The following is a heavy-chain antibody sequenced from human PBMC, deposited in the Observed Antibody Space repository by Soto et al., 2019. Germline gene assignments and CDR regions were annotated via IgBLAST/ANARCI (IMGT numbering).Heavy chain of an antibody. D-gene: IGHD3-3*01. Sequence: QVQLVQSGAEVKKPGASVKVSCKASGYTFTSYGISWVRQAPGQGLEWMGWISAYNGNTNYAQKLQGRVTMTTDTSTSTAYMELRSLRSDDTAVYYCTREEAYYDFWSGYYTGLDYWGQGTLVTVSS. CDR1: GYTFTSYG. J-gene: IGHJ4*02. V-gene: IGHV1-18*01. CDR2: ISAYNGNT. CDR3: TREEAYYDFWSGYYTGLDY.